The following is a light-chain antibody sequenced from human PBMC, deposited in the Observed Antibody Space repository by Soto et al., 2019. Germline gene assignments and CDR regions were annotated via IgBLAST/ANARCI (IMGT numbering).Light chain of an antibody. CDR3: QTWDTGARVV. CDR1: SGHSSYA. J-gene: IGLJ2*01. CDR2: LSSDGSH. V-gene: IGLV4-69*01. Sequence: QSVLTQSPSASASLGDSVKLTCTLSSGHSSYAIAWHQQQPEKGPRYLMRLSSDGSHSKGDGIPDRFSGSSSGAERYLTISSLQSEDEAYYYCQTWDTGARVVFGGGTKLTVL.